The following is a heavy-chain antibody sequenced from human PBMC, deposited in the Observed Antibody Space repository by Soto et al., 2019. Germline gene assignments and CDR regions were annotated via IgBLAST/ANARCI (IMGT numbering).Heavy chain of an antibody. CDR2: IYYSGST. D-gene: IGHD3-3*01. CDR3: ARRTIFGVVTNYYMDV. CDR1: AGSISRSSYY. V-gene: IGHV4-39*01. J-gene: IGHJ6*03. Sequence: SETLSLTCTVSAGSISRSSYYWGWIRRPPGKGLEWIGSIYYSGSTYYNPSLKSRVTISVDTSKNQFSLKLSSVTAADTAVYYCARRTIFGVVTNYYMDVWGKGTTVTVSS.